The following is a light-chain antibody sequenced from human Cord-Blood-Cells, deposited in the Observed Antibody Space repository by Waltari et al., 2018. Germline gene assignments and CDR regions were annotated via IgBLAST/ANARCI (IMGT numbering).Light chain of an antibody. J-gene: IGKJ4*01. CDR2: WAS. CDR1: QSVLYSSNNKNY. CDR3: QQYYSTPLT. V-gene: IGKV4-1*01. Sequence: DIVMPPPPDSLAVSLGERATLNCKSSQSVLYSSNNKNYLAWYQQKPGQPPKLLIYWASTRESGVPDRFSSSGSGTDFTLTISSLQAEDVAVYYCQQYYSTPLTFGGGTKVEIK.